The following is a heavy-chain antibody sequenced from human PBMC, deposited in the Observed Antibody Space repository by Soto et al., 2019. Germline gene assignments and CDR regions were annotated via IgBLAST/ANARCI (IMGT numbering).Heavy chain of an antibody. CDR3: ARDSMVRGVIITEAYFDY. Sequence: QVQLQESGPGLVKPSQTLSLTCTVSGGSISSGDYYWSWIRQPPGKGLEWIGYIYYSGSTYYNPSLKSLLTISVDTSKNQFALKLSSVTAADTAVYYWARDSMVRGVIITEAYFDYWGQGTLVTVSS. CDR1: GGSISSGDYY. CDR2: IYYSGST. J-gene: IGHJ4*02. D-gene: IGHD3-10*01. V-gene: IGHV4-30-4*01.